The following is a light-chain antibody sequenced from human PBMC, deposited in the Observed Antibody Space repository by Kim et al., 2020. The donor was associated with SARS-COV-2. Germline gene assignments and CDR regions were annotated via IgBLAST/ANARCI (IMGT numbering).Light chain of an antibody. J-gene: IGLJ3*02. CDR3: QAWDSSTKGV. CDR2: QAT. Sequence: SYELTQPPSVSVSPGQTASITCSGDKLGDKYVCWYQQKPGQSPVLVIYQATKRPSGIPERFSGSNSGNTATLTISGTQAMDEADYYCQAWDSSTKGVFGGGTRLTFL. V-gene: IGLV3-1*01. CDR1: KLGDKY.